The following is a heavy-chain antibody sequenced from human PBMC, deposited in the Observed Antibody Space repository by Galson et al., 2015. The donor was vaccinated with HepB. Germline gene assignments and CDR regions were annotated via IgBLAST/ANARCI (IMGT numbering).Heavy chain of an antibody. CDR2: IIPIFGTA. Sequence: SVKVSCKASGGTFSSYAISWVRQAPGQGLEWMGGIIPIFGTANYAQKFQGRVTITADESTSTAYVELSSLRSEDTAVYYCARERYCSGGSCYSASYYYYGMDVWGQGTTVTVSS. V-gene: IGHV1-69*13. CDR1: GGTFSSYA. CDR3: ARERYCSGGSCYSASYYYYGMDV. D-gene: IGHD2-15*01. J-gene: IGHJ6*02.